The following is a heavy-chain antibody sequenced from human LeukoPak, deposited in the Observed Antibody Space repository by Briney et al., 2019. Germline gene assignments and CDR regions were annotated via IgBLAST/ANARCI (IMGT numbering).Heavy chain of an antibody. V-gene: IGHV1-69*06. Sequence: SVKVSCKASGGTFSSYAISWVRQAPGQGLEWMGGIIPIFGTANYAQKFQGRDTITADKSTSTAYMELSSLRSEDTAVYYCARSSLRFVDYYYYMDVWGKGTTVTVSS. CDR2: IIPIFGTA. CDR3: ARSSLRFVDYYYYMDV. D-gene: IGHD5/OR15-5a*01. CDR1: GGTFSSYA. J-gene: IGHJ6*03.